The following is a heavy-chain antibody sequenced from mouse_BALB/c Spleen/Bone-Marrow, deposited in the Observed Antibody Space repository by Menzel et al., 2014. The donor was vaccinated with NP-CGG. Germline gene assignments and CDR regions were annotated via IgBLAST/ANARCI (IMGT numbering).Heavy chain of an antibody. D-gene: IGHD1-1*01. J-gene: IGHJ4*01. CDR2: IDPSDSYT. CDR1: GYTFTSYW. Sequence: QVQLQQSGAELVKPGASVKLSCKASGYTFTSYWMHWVKQRPGQGLEWIRYIDPSDSYTKYDQNFKGKATLTVDKSSSTAYIQLSSLTSEDSAVYYCARLGIYYYGSSYGAMDYWGQGTSVTVSS. CDR3: ARLGIYYYGSSYGAMDY. V-gene: IGHV1-69*02.